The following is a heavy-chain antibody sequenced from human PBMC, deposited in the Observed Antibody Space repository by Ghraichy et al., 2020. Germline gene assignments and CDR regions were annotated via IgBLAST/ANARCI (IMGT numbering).Heavy chain of an antibody. V-gene: IGHV4-30-2*01. CDR2: IYQSGAT. J-gene: IGHJ3*01. CDR1: DGSISSGSFS. CDR3: ARAPYDDDGFYDDGFDV. D-gene: IGHD3-22*01. Sequence: SETLSLTCAVSDGSISSGSFSWSWIRQPPGKGLEWIGYIYQSGATYYNPSLKSRVTISLDDSRNQFSLNLSSVTAADTAVYYCARAPYDDDGFYDDGFDVWGQGIMFTVSS.